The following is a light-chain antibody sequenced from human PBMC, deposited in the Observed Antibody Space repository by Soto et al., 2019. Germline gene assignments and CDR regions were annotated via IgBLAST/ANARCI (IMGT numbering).Light chain of an antibody. V-gene: IGKV3D-15*01. CDR3: QQYNDSYT. CDR1: QSVSSN. J-gene: IGKJ2*01. Sequence: EIVMTQSPATLSVSPGERATLSCRANQSVSSNLAWYQQKPGQAPRLLIYGTSIRATGIPARFSGSGSGAEFTLTISSLQSDDSAVYYCQQYNDSYTFGQGIKLEIK. CDR2: GTS.